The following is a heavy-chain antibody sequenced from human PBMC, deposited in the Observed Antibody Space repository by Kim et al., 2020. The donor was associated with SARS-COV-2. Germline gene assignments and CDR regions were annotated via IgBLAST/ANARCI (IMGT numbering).Heavy chain of an antibody. CDR2: INTNTGNP. D-gene: IGHD6-13*01. CDR1: GYTFTDYG. CDR3: ARDPPVTGLAAEVGFPF. J-gene: IGHJ4*02. V-gene: IGHV7-4-1*02. Sequence: ASVKVSCKASGYTFTDYGMNWVRQAPGQGLEWMGWINTNTGNPTYAQGFRGRFVFSLDTSVNTAHLQISSLKAEDTAIYYCARDPPVTGLAAEVGFPFWGQGTLVTVSS.